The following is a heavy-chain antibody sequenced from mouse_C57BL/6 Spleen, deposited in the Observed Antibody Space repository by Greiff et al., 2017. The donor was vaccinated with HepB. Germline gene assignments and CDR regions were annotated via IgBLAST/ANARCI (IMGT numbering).Heavy chain of an antibody. CDR1: GYAFTNYL. J-gene: IGHJ4*01. V-gene: IGHV1-54*01. CDR3: ARYYGSRYDYAMDY. D-gene: IGHD1-1*01. CDR2: INPGSGGT. Sequence: VQLQQSGAELVRPGTSVKVSCKASGYAFTNYLIEWVKQRPGPGLEWIGVINPGSGGTNYNEKFKGKATLTADKSSSTAYMQLSSLTSEDSAVYFCARYYGSRYDYAMDYWGQGTSVTVSS.